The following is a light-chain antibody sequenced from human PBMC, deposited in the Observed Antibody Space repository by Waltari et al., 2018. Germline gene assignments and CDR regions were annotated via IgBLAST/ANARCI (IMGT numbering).Light chain of an antibody. J-gene: IGKJ4*01. Sequence: DIVMTQSPDSLAVSLGERATIHCKSSQSVLYSATNKNYLAWYQQKPGQPPKLLIYWASTRESGVPDRFSCSGSGTDFTLTISSLQAEDVAVYYCQQYYSTPPLTFGGGTKVEIK. CDR3: QQYYSTPPLT. V-gene: IGKV4-1*01. CDR1: QSVLYSATNKNY. CDR2: WAS.